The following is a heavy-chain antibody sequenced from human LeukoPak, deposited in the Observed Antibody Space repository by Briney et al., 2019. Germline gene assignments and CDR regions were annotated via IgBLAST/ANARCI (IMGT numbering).Heavy chain of an antibody. V-gene: IGHV4-59*12. CDR1: GGSISSYW. CDR3: ARGQWLVRELDY. D-gene: IGHD6-19*01. Sequence: SETLSLTCTVSGGSISSYWWSWIRQSPGKGLEWIGYIYHSGSTSYNPSLNSRVTISIDTSKNQFSLKVSSVTAADAAVYYCARGQWLVRELDYWGQGTLVTVSS. CDR2: IYHSGST. J-gene: IGHJ4*02.